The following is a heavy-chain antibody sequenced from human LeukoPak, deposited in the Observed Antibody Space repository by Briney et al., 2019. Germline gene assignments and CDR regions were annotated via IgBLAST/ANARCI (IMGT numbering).Heavy chain of an antibody. V-gene: IGHV4-38-2*01. CDR3: ARHRPVTYQLLYYFDY. CDR2: IYHSGST. D-gene: IGHD2-2*01. CDR1: GYSISSGSY. Sequence: SETLSLTCAVSGYSISSGSYWGWIRQPPGKGLEWIGSIYHSGSTYYNPSLKGRVTISVDTSKNQFSLKLSSVTAADTAVYYCARHRPVTYQLLYYFDYWGQGTLVNVSS. J-gene: IGHJ4*02.